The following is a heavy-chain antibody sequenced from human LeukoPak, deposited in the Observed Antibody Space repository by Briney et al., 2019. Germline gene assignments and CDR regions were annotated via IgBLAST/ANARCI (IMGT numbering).Heavy chain of an antibody. V-gene: IGHV3-30-3*01. J-gene: IGHJ4*02. Sequence: PGGSLRLSCAASGFTFSSYAMHWVRQAPGKGLEWVAVISDDGGNTYYAGSVKGRFTISRDNSKNMLYLQMNSLRAEDTAVYYCAGDYPDYWGQGTLVTVSS. CDR2: ISDDGGNT. D-gene: IGHD4-17*01. CDR1: GFTFSSYA. CDR3: AGDYPDY.